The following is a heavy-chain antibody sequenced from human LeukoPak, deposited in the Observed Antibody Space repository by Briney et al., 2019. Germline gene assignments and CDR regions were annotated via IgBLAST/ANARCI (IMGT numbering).Heavy chain of an antibody. D-gene: IGHD3-22*01. V-gene: IGHV3-21*01. Sequence: GGSLRLSCAASGFTFSSYSMNWVRQAPGKGLEWVSSISSSSSYIYYADSVKGRFTISRDNAKNSLYLQMNSLRAEDTAVYYCARAPTDYYDSSGYYPYYFDYWGQGTLVTVSS. CDR1: GFTFSSYS. J-gene: IGHJ4*02. CDR3: ARAPTDYYDSSGYYPYYFDY. CDR2: ISSSSSYI.